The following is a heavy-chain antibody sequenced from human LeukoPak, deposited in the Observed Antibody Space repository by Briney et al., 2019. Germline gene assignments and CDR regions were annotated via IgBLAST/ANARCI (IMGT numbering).Heavy chain of an antibody. CDR1: GGSVTSTNW. D-gene: IGHD5-12*01. V-gene: IGHV4-4*02. CDR3: ASEDVDIVATILGYYFDY. CDR2: VHLDGRT. J-gene: IGHJ4*02. Sequence: PSGTLSLTCGVSGGSVTSTNWWTWVRQPPGKGLEWIGEVHLDGRTNYNPSLKSRVTISVDTSKNQFSLKLSSVTAADTAVYYCASEDVDIVATILGYYFDYRGQGTLVTVSS.